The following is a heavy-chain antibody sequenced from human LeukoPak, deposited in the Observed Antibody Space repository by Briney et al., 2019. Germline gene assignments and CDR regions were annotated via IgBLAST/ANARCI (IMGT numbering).Heavy chain of an antibody. CDR1: GGTFSSYA. CDR3: ARGGIECGARSTSCSSMGFFDY. Sequence: SVKVSCKASGGTFSSYAISWVRQAPGQGLEWMGGIIPIFGTANYAQKFQGRVTITTDESTSTAYMELSSLRSEDTAVYYCARGGIECGARSTSCSSMGFFDYWGQGTLVTVSS. CDR2: IIPIFGTA. V-gene: IGHV1-69*05. D-gene: IGHD2-2*01. J-gene: IGHJ4*02.